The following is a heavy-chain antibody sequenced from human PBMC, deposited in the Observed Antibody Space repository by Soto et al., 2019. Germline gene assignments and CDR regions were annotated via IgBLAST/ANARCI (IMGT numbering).Heavy chain of an antibody. J-gene: IGHJ5*02. V-gene: IGHV3-53*02. CDR3: AIEHIGGALYNWFDP. CDR1: GITVSSNY. Sequence: EVNLGETVGGLIQPGGSLRLSCAASGITVSSNYMSWVRQAPGKGLEWVSVIYSGGSTYYADSVKGRFTISRDNSKDTLYLQMNSLTGEDTAVDDCAIEHIGGALYNWFDPWGRGTLVTV. D-gene: IGHD1-26*01. CDR2: IYSGGST.